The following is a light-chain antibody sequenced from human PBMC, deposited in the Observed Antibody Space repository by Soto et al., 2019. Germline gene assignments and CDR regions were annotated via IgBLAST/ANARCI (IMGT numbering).Light chain of an antibody. J-gene: IGLJ1*01. CDR2: EVS. Sequence: QSALTQPASVSGSPGQSITVSCTGTSSDVGGYNYVSWYQQHPGKAPKLMIYEVSNRPSGVSNRFSGSKSGNTASLTISGLQAEDEAYYYCSSYTSSSTSYVFGTGTTLTVL. CDR1: SSDVGGYNY. CDR3: SSYTSSSTSYV. V-gene: IGLV2-14*01.